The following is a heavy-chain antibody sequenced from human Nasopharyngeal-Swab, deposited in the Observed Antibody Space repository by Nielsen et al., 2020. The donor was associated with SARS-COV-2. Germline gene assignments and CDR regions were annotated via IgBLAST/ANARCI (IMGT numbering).Heavy chain of an antibody. Sequence: SETLSLTCTVSGGSLSTDYWSWIRQPPGKGLTWIGFISSSGSTNYNPSLKSRVTISVDTSKKQFSLHLSSVTAADTAVYYCARGADGDVYTHWGQGTLVTVSS. CDR1: GGSLSTDY. CDR2: ISSSGST. CDR3: ARGADGDVYTH. J-gene: IGHJ4*02. D-gene: IGHD5-24*01. V-gene: IGHV4-59*01.